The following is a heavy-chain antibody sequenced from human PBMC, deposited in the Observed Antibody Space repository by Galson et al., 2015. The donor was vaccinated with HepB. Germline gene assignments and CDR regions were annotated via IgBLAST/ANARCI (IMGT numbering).Heavy chain of an antibody. V-gene: IGHV1-2*02. J-gene: IGHJ5*02. D-gene: IGHD6-19*01. CDR2: INPNSGGT. CDR3: ARGTGYSSGWYQMNWFDP. CDR1: GYTFTGYY. Sequence: SVKVSCKASGYTFTGYYMHWVRQAPGQGLEWMGWINPNSGGTNYAQKFQGRVTMTRDTSISTAYMELSRLRSDDTAVYYCARGTGYSSGWYQMNWFDPWGQGTLVTVSS.